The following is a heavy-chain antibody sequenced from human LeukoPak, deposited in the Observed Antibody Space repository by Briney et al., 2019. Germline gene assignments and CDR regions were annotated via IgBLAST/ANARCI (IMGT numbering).Heavy chain of an antibody. Sequence: GGSLTLSCAASGLTFSRSAMHWVRHASGKGLEWVGRIRSKANSYATAYAASVKGRFPISRDDSKNTAYLQMNGLKTEDTAVYYCTSHLSCGLEDWGQGTLVTVSS. D-gene: IGHD6-19*01. CDR1: GLTFSRSA. CDR2: IRSKANSYAT. CDR3: TSHLSCGLED. J-gene: IGHJ4*02. V-gene: IGHV3-73*01.